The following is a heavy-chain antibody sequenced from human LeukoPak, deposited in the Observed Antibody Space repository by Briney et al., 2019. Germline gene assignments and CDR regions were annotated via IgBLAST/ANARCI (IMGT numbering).Heavy chain of an antibody. D-gene: IGHD3-10*01. V-gene: IGHV2-5*01. CDR2: VYWNDDK. J-gene: IGHJ4*02. CDR1: GFSLSTSGGG. Sequence: SGPTLAKPTQTLTLPCTFPGFSLSTSGGGVAWIRQPQRKALERLALVYWNDDKRYRPSLMSRLTITKDTSKTQVILTMTNMGPADTATYYCARTHYGYYPDYWGQGTLVTVSS. CDR3: ARTHYGYYPDY.